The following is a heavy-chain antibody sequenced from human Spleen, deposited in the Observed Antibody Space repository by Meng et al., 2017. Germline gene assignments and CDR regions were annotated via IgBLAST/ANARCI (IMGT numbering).Heavy chain of an antibody. V-gene: IGHV3-21*01. Sequence: GESLKISCKDSGFTFSTDSMNWVRQAPGKGLEWVSSISSSSSFIYYADSVKGRFTISRDNAKNSRYLQMNSLRAEATAVYYCARDRDYPYYYYSYGMDVWGQGTTVTVSS. D-gene: IGHD4-17*01. CDR1: GFTFSTDS. J-gene: IGHJ6*02. CDR3: ARDRDYPYYYYSYGMDV. CDR2: ISSSSSFI.